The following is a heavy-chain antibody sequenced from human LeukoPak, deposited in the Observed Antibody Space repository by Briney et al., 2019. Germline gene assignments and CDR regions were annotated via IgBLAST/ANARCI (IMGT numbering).Heavy chain of an antibody. J-gene: IGHJ4*02. CDR3: ARGTAMPRRGYYFDY. CDR2: ISSSSSYI. V-gene: IGHV3-21*01. D-gene: IGHD5-18*01. CDR1: GFTFSSYS. Sequence: GGSLRLSCAASGFTFSSYSMNWVRQAPGKGLEWVSSISSSSSYIYYADSVKGRFTISRDNAKNSLYLQMNSLRAEDTAVYYCARGTAMPRRGYYFDYWGQGTLVTVSS.